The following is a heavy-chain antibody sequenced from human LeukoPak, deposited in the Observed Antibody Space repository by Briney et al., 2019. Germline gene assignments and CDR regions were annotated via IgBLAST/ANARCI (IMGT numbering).Heavy chain of an antibody. Sequence: SETLSLTCTVSGASINNNFWTWIRQPPGKGLEWIGYIYSSGSANYNPSLKSRVIISGDTSKNQISLNLASVTAADTAVYFCARHRDYYDTWGHGTLVTVSS. V-gene: IGHV4-59*08. CDR3: ARHRDYYDT. CDR1: GASINNNF. CDR2: IYSSGSA. J-gene: IGHJ4*01. D-gene: IGHD3-22*01.